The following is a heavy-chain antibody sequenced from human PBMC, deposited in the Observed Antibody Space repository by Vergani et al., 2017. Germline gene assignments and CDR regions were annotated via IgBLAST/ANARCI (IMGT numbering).Heavy chain of an antibody. CDR1: GFTFSTFN. CDR2: ISSDGKST. D-gene: IGHD2/OR15-2a*01. CDR3: ARXGITFIVLTSFDY. J-gene: IGHJ4*02. V-gene: IGHV3-64*01. Sequence: LESGGGLVQPGGSIRLSCFGSGFTFSTFNMHWVRQIPGKGLEYISGISSDGKSTNYAKSVKGRFIVTRDNSKNSLHLQMGNLRVEDTAHYYCARXGITFIVLTSFDYWGQGTLVTVSS.